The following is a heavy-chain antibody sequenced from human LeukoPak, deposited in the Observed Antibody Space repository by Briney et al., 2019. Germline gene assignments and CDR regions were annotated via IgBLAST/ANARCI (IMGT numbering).Heavy chain of an antibody. CDR3: AARAMIVVVKVYYFDY. J-gene: IGHJ4*02. D-gene: IGHD3-22*01. CDR1: GGTFSSYA. CDR2: IIPIFGTA. Sequence: GASVKVPCKASGGTFSSYAISWVRQAPGQGLEWMGGIIPIFGTANYAQKFQGRVTITADESTSTAYMELSSLRSEDTAVYYCAARAMIVVVKVYYFDYWGQGTLVTVSS. V-gene: IGHV1-69*13.